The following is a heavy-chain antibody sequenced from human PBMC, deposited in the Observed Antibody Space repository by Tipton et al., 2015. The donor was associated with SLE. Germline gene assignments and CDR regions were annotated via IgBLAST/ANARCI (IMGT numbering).Heavy chain of an antibody. CDR1: GGSISNYY. Sequence: TLSLTCTVSGGSISNYYWSWIRQPPGKGLEWIGYIHNSGRTNYHPSLKSRVTMSVDTPKNQFSLKLTSVTAGGTAVYYCAREGGDIFGDAFDIWGRGTMVTVSS. V-gene: IGHV4-59*01. J-gene: IGHJ3*02. D-gene: IGHD3-3*02. CDR3: AREGGDIFGDAFDI. CDR2: IHNSGRT.